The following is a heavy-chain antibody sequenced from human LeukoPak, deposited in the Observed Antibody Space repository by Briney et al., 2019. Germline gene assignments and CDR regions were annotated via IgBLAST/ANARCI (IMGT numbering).Heavy chain of an antibody. CDR2: TSAYNGNT. D-gene: IGHD6-13*01. CDR3: ARDRGSHSSSWHQGGY. Sequence: GASVKVSCKASGSTFTGNYMNWVGRAPGQGLGWMGWTSAYNGNTNYAQKLQGRVTMTTDTSTSTAYMELRSLRSDDTAVYYCARDRGSHSSSWHQGGYWGQGTLVTVSS. J-gene: IGHJ4*02. CDR1: GSTFTGNY. V-gene: IGHV1-18*04.